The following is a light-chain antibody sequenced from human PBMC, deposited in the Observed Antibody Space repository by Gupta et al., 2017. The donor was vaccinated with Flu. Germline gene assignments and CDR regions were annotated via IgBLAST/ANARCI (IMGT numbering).Light chain of an antibody. J-gene: IGKJ1*01. CDR3: QQYYSTPWT. V-gene: IGKV4-1*01. CDR1: QSVLYSSNNKNY. Sequence: DIVMTQSPDSLAVSLGVRATINCKSSQSVLYSSNNKNYLTWYQQKPGQPPKLLIYWASTREAGGPDRCSGSGSGKDFTLTISSLQAEDVAVYYCQQYYSTPWTFGQGTKVEIK. CDR2: WAS.